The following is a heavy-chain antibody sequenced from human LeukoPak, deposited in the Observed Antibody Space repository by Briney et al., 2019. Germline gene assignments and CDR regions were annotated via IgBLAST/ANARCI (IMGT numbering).Heavy chain of an antibody. D-gene: IGHD1-7*01. Sequence: SGGSLRLSCGASGFTFNIYGMGWVRQAPGKGLEWTLGISGSGGSTYYADSVRGRFTISRDNSRNTLYLQMNSLRAEDTALYYCVKGCIRELPRGGFDIWGQGTMVTVSS. CDR3: VKGCIRELPRGGFDI. CDR2: ISGSGGST. J-gene: IGHJ3*02. CDR1: GFTFNIYG. V-gene: IGHV3-23*01.